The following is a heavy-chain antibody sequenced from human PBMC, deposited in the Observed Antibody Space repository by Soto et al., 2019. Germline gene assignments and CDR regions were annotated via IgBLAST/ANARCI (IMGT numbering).Heavy chain of an antibody. J-gene: IGHJ6*02. D-gene: IGHD6-25*01. CDR3: ARSAYSSATGGYYYGMDV. Sequence: ESGPTLVNPTQTLTLTCTFSGFSLSTTGMRVSWIRQPPGRALEWLGRIDWDDDKFYSTSLKTRLTISKDTSKNRVVLTMTNMDPVDTATFYCARSAYSSATGGYYYGMDVWGQGTTVTVSS. V-gene: IGHV2-70*04. CDR1: GFSLSTTGMR. CDR2: IDWDDDK.